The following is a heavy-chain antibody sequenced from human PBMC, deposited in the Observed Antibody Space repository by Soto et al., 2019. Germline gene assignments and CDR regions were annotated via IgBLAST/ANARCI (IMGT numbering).Heavy chain of an antibody. Sequence: VVSLRISWKGSGGSFASYGIGWMSQMPGKGLEWMGIIYPGDSDTRYRPSFQGQVTISADKSLSTAYLQWRSLKASDTDMYYCARHLSSSWFDAFHIWCQGTMVTVSS. CDR3: ARHLSSSWFDAFHI. J-gene: IGHJ3*02. CDR2: IYPGDSDT. D-gene: IGHD6-13*01. V-gene: IGHV5-51*01. CDR1: GGSFASYG.